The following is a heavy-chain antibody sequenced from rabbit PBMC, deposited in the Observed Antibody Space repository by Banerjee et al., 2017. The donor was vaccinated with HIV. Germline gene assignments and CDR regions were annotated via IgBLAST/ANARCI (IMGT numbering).Heavy chain of an antibody. CDR1: GLSFSSSFY. V-gene: IGHV1S45*01. Sequence: QEQLVESGGGLVQPEGSLTLTCTTSGLSFSSSFYMCWVRQAPGKGLEWIGCIYTGSGRPRYASCVNGRFPISTPSSTTLDLRMTSLTVEDTATYFCAKYAGGNYGMDLWGQGTLVTVS. J-gene: IGHJ6*01. D-gene: IGHD4-2*01. CDR2: IYTGSGRP. CDR3: AKYAGGNYGMDL.